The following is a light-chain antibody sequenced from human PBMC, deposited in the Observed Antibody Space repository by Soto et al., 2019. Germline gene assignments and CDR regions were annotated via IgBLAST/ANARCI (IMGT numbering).Light chain of an antibody. CDR2: DVS. V-gene: IGLV2-14*01. CDR3: SSYTSSSTLVV. Sequence: QSALTQPASVSGSPGQSITISCTGTSSDVGGYNYVSWYQQYPGKAPKLMIYDVSNRPSGVSNRFSGSKSGNTASLTISGLRAEDEADYYCSSYTSSSTLVVFGGGTKVTVL. J-gene: IGLJ2*01. CDR1: SSDVGGYNY.